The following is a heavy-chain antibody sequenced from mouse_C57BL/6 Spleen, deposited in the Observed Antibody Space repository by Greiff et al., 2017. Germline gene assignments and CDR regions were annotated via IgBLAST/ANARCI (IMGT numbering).Heavy chain of an antibody. CDR1: GFTFSDSG. D-gene: IGHD4-1*01. Sequence: EVQLVESGGGLVKPGGSLKLSCAASGFTFSDSGMHWVRQAPEKGLEWVAYISSCSSTIYYADTVKGRFTISRDNAKNTLFLQMTSLRSEDTAMYYCARDRTGPDYWGQGTTLTVSS. CDR2: ISSCSSTI. CDR3: ARDRTGPDY. V-gene: IGHV5-17*01. J-gene: IGHJ2*01.